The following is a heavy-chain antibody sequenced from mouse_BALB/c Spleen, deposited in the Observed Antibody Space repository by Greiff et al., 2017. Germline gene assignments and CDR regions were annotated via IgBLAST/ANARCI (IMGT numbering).Heavy chain of an antibody. J-gene: IGHJ2*01. CDR3: ARSVVATNYFDY. CDR1: GFTFSSFG. CDR2: ISSGSSTI. Sequence: EGQLMESGGGLVQPGGSRKLSCAASGFTFSSFGMHWVRQAPEKGLEWVAYISSGSSTIYYADTVKGRFTISRDNPKNTLFLQMTSLRSEDTAMYYCARSVVATNYFDYWGQGTTLTVSS. D-gene: IGHD1-1*01. V-gene: IGHV5-17*02.